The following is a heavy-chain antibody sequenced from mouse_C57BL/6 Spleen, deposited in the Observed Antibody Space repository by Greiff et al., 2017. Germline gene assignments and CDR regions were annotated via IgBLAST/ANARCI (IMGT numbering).Heavy chain of an antibody. Sequence: ESGPGLVKPSQSLSLTCSVTGYSITSGYYWNWIRQFPGNKLEWMGYISYDGSNNYNPSLKNRISITRDTPKYQFFLKLKSVTTEDTSTSYCAREDYYGRCDYWGQGTTLTVSS. CDR2: ISYDGSN. CDR3: AREDYYGRCDY. J-gene: IGHJ2*01. V-gene: IGHV3-6*01. D-gene: IGHD1-1*01. CDR1: GYSITSGYY.